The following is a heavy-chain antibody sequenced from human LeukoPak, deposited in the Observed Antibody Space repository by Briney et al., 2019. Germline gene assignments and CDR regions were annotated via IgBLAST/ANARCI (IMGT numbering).Heavy chain of an antibody. CDR3: ARAYPGAPGLFDY. CDR1: GYTFTGYY. Sequence: ASVKVSCKASGYTFTGYYMHWVRQAPGQGLEWMGRINPNSGGTNYAQKFQGRVTMTRDTSISTAYMELSRLRSDDTAVYYCARAYPGAPGLFDYWGQGTLVTVSS. D-gene: IGHD1-26*01. J-gene: IGHJ4*02. V-gene: IGHV1-2*06. CDR2: INPNSGGT.